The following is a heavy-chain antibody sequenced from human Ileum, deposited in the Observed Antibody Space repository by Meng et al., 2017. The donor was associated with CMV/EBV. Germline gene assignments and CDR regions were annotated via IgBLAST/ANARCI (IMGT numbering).Heavy chain of an antibody. J-gene: IGHJ4*02. CDR3: ARSTTGPGDY. D-gene: IGHD1-1*01. V-gene: IGHV4-61*01. CDR2: IYYTGSS. Sequence: GSLRLSCTVSGGSVTSGNYYWNWIRQPPGEGLEWIGWIYYTGSSSYNPSLKSRATITLDTSKNQFSLKVTSVTAADTAVYYCARSTTGPGDYWGQGTLGTVSS. CDR1: GGSVTSGNYY.